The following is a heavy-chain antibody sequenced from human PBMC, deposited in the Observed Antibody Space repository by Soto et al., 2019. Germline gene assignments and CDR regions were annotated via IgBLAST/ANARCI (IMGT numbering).Heavy chain of an antibody. D-gene: IGHD4-4*01. Sequence: GASVKVSCKASGYTFTGYYMHWVRQAPGQGLEWMGWINPNSGGTNYAQKSQGRVTMTRDTSISTAYMELSRLRSDDTAVYYCASISTVTTTHYYYYYGMDVWGQGTTVTVSS. CDR2: INPNSGGT. V-gene: IGHV1-2*02. CDR3: ASISTVTTTHYYYYYGMDV. J-gene: IGHJ6*02. CDR1: GYTFTGYY.